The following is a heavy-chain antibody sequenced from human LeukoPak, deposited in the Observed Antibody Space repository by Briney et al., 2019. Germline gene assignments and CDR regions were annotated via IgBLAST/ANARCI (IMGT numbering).Heavy chain of an antibody. CDR2: IIPIFGTA. V-gene: IGHV1-69*13. J-gene: IGHJ6*04. Sequence: GASVKVSCKSSGGTFSSYAISWVRQAPGQGLEWMGVIIPIFGTANYAQKFQGRVTIIADESTSTAYMELSSLRSEDTAVYYCARSLSPYCSSTSCYTYYYYYGMDVWGKGTTVTVSS. CDR3: ARSLSPYCSSTSCYTYYYYYGMDV. D-gene: IGHD2-2*02. CDR1: GGTFSSYA.